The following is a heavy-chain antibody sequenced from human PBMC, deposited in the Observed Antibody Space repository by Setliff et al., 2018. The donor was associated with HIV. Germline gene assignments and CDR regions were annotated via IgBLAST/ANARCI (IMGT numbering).Heavy chain of an antibody. CDR2: IYTSGST. CDR3: ARERGEYCSGGSCLRGAFDI. D-gene: IGHD2-15*01. J-gene: IGHJ3*02. V-gene: IGHV4-61*02. CDR1: GGSISSGSYY. Sequence: SETLSLTCTVSGGSISSGSYYCSWIRQPAGKGLEWIGRIYTSGSTNYNPSLKSRVTISVDTSKNQFSLKLSSVTAADTAVYYCARERGEYCSGGSCLRGAFDIWGQGTMVTVSS.